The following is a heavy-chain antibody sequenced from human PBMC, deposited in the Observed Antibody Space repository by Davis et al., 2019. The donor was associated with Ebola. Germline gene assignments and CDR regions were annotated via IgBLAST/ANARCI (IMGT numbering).Heavy chain of an antibody. Sequence: MPSETLSLTCTVSGGSISSSRHYWGWIRQPLGKGLEWLGHIYYSGTTYYNSSLKSRVTISLDTSKNQFSLKLSSVTAADTAVYYCAREIFRGPFDYWGQGTLVTVSS. CDR2: IYYSGTT. D-gene: IGHD1-26*01. J-gene: IGHJ4*02. V-gene: IGHV4-39*07. CDR1: GGSISSSRHY. CDR3: AREIFRGPFDY.